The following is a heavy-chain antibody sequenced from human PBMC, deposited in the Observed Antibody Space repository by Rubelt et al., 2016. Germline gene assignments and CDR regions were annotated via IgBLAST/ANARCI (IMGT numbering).Heavy chain of an antibody. CDR3: AGRQQLGPVDY. CDR2: IIPIFGTA. CDR1: GGTFRSYA. V-gene: IGHV1-69*01. Sequence: QVQLVQSGAEVKKPGSSVKVSCKASGGTFRSYAISWVRQAPGQGLEWMGGIIPIFGTATYAQKFQGRVTIIADESTSTADVGLSRRRSEGTAGDCWAGRQQLGPVDYWGQGTRVTVSS. J-gene: IGHJ4*02. D-gene: IGHD6-13*01.